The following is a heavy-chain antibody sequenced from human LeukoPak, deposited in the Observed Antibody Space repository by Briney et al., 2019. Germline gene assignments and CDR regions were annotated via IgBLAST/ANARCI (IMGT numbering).Heavy chain of an antibody. J-gene: IGHJ4*02. CDR1: GGSISSHH. CDR2: IYYSGNT. V-gene: IGHV4-59*11. Sequence: SETLSLTCTVSGGSISSHHWSWVRQPPGKGLEWIGYIYYSGNTNYNPSLKSRVTISVDTSKNQFSLNLTSVTAADTAVYYCARGSGWYYYWGQGTLVTVSS. D-gene: IGHD6-19*01. CDR3: ARGSGWYYY.